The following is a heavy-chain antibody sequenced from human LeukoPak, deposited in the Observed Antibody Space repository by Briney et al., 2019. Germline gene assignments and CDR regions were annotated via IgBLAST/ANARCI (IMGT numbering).Heavy chain of an antibody. Sequence: ASVKVSCKASGYTFTGYFMHWVRQAPGQGLEWMGWINPNSGGTNYAQKFQGRVTMTRDTSISTAYMELSRLRSDDTAVYYCARDLWVSSGLVYNWFDPWGQGTLVTVSS. CDR3: ARDLWVSSGLVYNWFDP. D-gene: IGHD6-19*01. CDR2: INPNSGGT. J-gene: IGHJ5*02. V-gene: IGHV1-2*02. CDR1: GYTFTGYF.